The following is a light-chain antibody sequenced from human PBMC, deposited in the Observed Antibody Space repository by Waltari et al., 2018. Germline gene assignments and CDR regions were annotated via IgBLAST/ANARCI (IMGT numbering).Light chain of an antibody. CDR1: QSFTNY. CDR2: DTS. V-gene: IGKV3-11*01. CDR3: QQRRDWPLT. J-gene: IGKJ4*01. Sequence: DIVLIQSPAILSLSPGESASLSCRASQSFTNYLAWYQQKPGQAPRLLIYDTSNRATGIPARFSGSGFGTDFTLTISSLEPEDFAVYYCQQRRDWPLTFGGGTKVEIK.